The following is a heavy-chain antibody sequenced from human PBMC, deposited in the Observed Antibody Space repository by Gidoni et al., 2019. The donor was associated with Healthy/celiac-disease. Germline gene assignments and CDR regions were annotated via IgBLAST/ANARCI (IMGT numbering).Heavy chain of an antibody. CDR3: ARAPYYYDSSGSPGPFDI. J-gene: IGHJ3*02. D-gene: IGHD3-22*01. V-gene: IGHV3-48*01. CDR2: ISSRSSTI. CDR1: GFTFSSYS. Sequence: EVQLVESGGGLVQPGGSLRLSCEASGFTFSSYSMNWVRQDPGKGLECVSYISSRSSTIYYADSVKGRFTISRDNAKNSLYLQMNSLRAEDTAVYYCARAPYYYDSSGSPGPFDIWGQGTMVTVSS.